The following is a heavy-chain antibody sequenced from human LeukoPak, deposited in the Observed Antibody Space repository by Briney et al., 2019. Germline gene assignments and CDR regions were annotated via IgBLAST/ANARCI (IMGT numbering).Heavy chain of an antibody. Sequence: RCSVKDSCKASGYTFTSYGISWVRPAPGQGLEWMGWISGYNGKTNYAQKVQGRVTMTTDTSTSTAYMEPRSLRSDDTAVYYCGRCGAYYDFLTGYYPFDYWGQGTLVTVSS. J-gene: IGHJ4*02. D-gene: IGHD3-9*01. CDR1: GYTFTSYG. CDR2: ISGYNGKT. CDR3: GRCGAYYDFLTGYYPFDY. V-gene: IGHV1-18*01.